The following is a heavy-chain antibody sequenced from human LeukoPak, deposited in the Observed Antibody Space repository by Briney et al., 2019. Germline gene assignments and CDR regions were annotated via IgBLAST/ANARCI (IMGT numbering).Heavy chain of an antibody. CDR2: IYYSGST. V-gene: IGHV4-59*12. D-gene: IGHD4-17*01. Sequence: SETLSLTCTVSGGSISSYYWSWIRQPPGKGLEWIGYIYYSGSTNYNPSLKSRVTISVDTSKNQFSLKLSSVTAADTAVYYCARVDYRDYSKDFDYWGQGTLVTVSS. J-gene: IGHJ4*02. CDR1: GGSISSYY. CDR3: ARVDYRDYSKDFDY.